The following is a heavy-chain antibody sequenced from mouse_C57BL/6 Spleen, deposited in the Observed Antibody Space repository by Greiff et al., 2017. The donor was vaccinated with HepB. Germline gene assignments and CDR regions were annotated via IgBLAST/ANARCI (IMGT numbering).Heavy chain of an antibody. CDR2: IDPSDSYT. J-gene: IGHJ1*03. CDR1: GYTFTSYW. V-gene: IGHV1-69*01. D-gene: IGHD1-1*01. Sequence: VQLQQPGAELVMPGASVKLSCKASGYTFTSYWMHWVKQRPGQGLEWIGEIDPSDSYTNYNQKFKGKSTLTVDKSSSTAYMQLSSLTSEDSAVYYCARPYGSPYWYFDVWGTGTTVTVSS. CDR3: ARPYGSPYWYFDV.